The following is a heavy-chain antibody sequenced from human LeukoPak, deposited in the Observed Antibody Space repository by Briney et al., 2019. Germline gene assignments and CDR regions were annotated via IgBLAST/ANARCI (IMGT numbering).Heavy chain of an antibody. CDR1: GFTFSSYA. D-gene: IGHD3/OR15-3a*01. CDR2: ISGSGGST. Sequence: GGSLRLSCAASGFTFSSYAMSWVRQAPGKGLEWVSAISGSGGSTYYADSVKGRFTIFRDNSKNTLYLQINSLRAEDTAVYYCARNYDFWSYWGQGTLVTVSS. V-gene: IGHV3-23*01. CDR3: ARNYDFWSY. J-gene: IGHJ4*02.